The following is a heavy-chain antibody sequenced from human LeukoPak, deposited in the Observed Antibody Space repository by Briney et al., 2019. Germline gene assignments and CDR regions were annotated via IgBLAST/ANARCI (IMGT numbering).Heavy chain of an antibody. V-gene: IGHV3-7*01. CDR1: GFTFSSYW. CDR3: ASLQWYSSTWNWYFDL. J-gene: IGHJ2*01. Sequence: PGGSLRLSCAASGFTFSSYWMSWVRQAPGKGLEWVANIKQDVSEKYYVDSVKGRFTISRDNAENSLYLQMNSLRAEDTAVYYCASLQWYSSTWNWYFDLWGRGTPVTVSS. D-gene: IGHD6-13*01. CDR2: IKQDVSEK.